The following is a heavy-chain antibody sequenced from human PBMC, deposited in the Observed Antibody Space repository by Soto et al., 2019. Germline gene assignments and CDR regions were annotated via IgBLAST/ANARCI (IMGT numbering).Heavy chain of an antibody. CDR1: GGSISSYY. CDR3: ARDRNNDFWSGYPEGNWFDP. D-gene: IGHD3-3*01. V-gene: IGHV4-59*01. CDR2: IYYSGST. Sequence: LSLTCTVSGGSISSYYWSWIRQPPGKGLEWIGYIYYSGSTNYNPSLKSRVTISVDTSKNQFSLKLSSVTAADTAVYYCARDRNNDFWSGYPEGNWFDPWGQGTLVTVSS. J-gene: IGHJ5*02.